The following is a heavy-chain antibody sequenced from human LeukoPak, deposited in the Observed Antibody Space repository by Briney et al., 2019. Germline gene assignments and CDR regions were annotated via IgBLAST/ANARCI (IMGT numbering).Heavy chain of an antibody. CDR2: ISSSSSYI. CDR3: ARGGKITMILRPRAFDI. CDR1: GFTFSSYS. Sequence: VGSLRLSCAAPGFTFSSYSMNWVRQAPGKGLEWVSSISSSSSYIYYADSVKGRFTISRDNAKNSLYLQMNSLRAEDTAVYYCARGGKITMILRPRAFDIWGQGTMVTVSS. V-gene: IGHV3-21*01. D-gene: IGHD3-22*01. J-gene: IGHJ3*02.